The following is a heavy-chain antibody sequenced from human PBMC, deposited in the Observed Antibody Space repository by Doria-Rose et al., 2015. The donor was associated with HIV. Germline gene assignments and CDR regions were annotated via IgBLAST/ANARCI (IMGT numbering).Heavy chain of an antibody. CDR3: ARIKSSRWYHKYYFDF. CDR2: IFSDDQR. J-gene: IGHJ4*02. CDR1: GVSLSSPGLG. V-gene: IGHV2-26*01. Sequence: SGPVLVKPTATLTLTCTVSGVSLSSPGLGVSWIRQPPAKALEWLANIFSDDQRYYTTSLKSRLSITRGTSKSQVVLTMTDMDPVDTATYYCARIKSSRWYHKYYFDFWGQGTLVIVSA. D-gene: IGHD6-13*01.